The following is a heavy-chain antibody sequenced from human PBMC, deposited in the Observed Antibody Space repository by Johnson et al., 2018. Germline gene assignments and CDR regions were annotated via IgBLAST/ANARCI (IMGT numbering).Heavy chain of an antibody. CDR2: ISWNSGNK. D-gene: IGHD3-16*01. CDR3: AKGNFNFVWGRLDY. V-gene: IGHV3-9*01. CDR1: GFVFHDYA. J-gene: IGHJ4*02. Sequence: EVQLVESGGGLVQPGRSLRLSCAASGFVFHDYALHWVRQAPGKGLEWVSGISWNSGNKAYADSVKGRFSIYRDNAKNSVYLQMNSLSPEDKAFYYCAKGNFNFVWGRLDYWGQGSLVTVSS.